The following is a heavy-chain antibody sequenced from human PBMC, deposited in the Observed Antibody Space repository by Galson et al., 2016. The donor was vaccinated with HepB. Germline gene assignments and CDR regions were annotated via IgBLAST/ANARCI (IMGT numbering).Heavy chain of an antibody. J-gene: IGHJ4*02. CDR2: ISVYNAHT. CDR3: ARPEGSTIFGVVITPYYFDY. D-gene: IGHD3-3*01. Sequence: SVKVSCKASGYTFNSYGITWVRQAPGQGLEWMGWISVYNAHTNYAQKFQGRVTMNTDISTSTAYMELRSLRSDDTAVYYWARPEGSTIFGVVITPYYFDYWGQGTLVTVSS. V-gene: IGHV1-18*01. CDR1: GYTFNSYG.